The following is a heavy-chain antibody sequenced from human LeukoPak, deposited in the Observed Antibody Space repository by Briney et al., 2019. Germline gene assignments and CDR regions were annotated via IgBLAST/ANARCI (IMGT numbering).Heavy chain of an antibody. CDR2: IGTADDT. J-gene: IGHJ2*01. D-gene: IGHD4-17*01. Sequence: GGSLRVSCAASGFTFSSYDMHWVRQATGKGLEWVSGIGTADDTYYPGSVKGRFTISRESAKNSLYLQMNNLRAGDTAVYFCARKNYGDYGSRFFDLWGRGTLVTVSS. CDR3: ARKNYGDYGSRFFDL. V-gene: IGHV3-13*01. CDR1: GFTFSSYD.